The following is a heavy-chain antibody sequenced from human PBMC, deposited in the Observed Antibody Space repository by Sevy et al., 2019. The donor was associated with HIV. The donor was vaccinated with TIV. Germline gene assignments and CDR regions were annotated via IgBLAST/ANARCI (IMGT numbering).Heavy chain of an antibody. D-gene: IGHD1-26*01. CDR3: AGENAWGRGYS. CDR1: GGSITSLY. V-gene: IGHV4-59*08. J-gene: IGHJ4*02. CDR2: IYYNGHI. Sequence: SETLSLTCTVSGGSITSLYWNWIRQPPGKGLEWIANIYYNGHINYNPSLKSRTTLSLDTSKNQFSRRLSSVTAADTAMYYCAGENAWGRGYSWGQGTLVTVSS.